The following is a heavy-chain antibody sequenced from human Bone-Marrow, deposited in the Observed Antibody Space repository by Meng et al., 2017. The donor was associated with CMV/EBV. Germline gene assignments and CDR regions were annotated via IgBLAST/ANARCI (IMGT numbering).Heavy chain of an antibody. J-gene: IGHJ4*02. Sequence: GGSLRLSCAASGFTFGGYAMNWVRQAPGKGLEWVSIFTTGGSTFYAESVKGRFTISRDNAKNTLYLQMNSLRAEDTAVYYCAREVVDPFYFDYWGQGTLVTVSS. D-gene: IGHD2-15*01. CDR3: AREVVDPFYFDY. V-gene: IGHV3-23*01. CDR2: FTTGGST. CDR1: GFTFGGYA.